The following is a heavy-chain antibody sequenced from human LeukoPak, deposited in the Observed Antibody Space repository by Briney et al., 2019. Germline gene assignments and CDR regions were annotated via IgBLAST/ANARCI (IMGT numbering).Heavy chain of an antibody. V-gene: IGHV4-34*01. Sequence: SETLSLTCAVYGGSFSGYYWSWIRQPPGKGLEWIGEINHSGSTNYNPSLKSRVTISVDTSKNQFSLKLSSVTAADTAVYYCSRSGALDYWGQGTLVTVSS. J-gene: IGHJ4*02. CDR2: INHSGST. CDR1: GGSFSGYY. D-gene: IGHD1-1*01. CDR3: SRSGALDY.